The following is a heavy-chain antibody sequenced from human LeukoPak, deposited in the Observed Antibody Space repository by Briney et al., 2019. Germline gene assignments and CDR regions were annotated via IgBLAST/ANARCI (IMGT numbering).Heavy chain of an antibody. V-gene: IGHV4-59*01. CDR2: IYYSGST. CDR1: GGSFSGYY. D-gene: IGHD6-13*01. J-gene: IGHJ4*02. CDR3: ASHTIAAAGTIDY. Sequence: PSETLSLTCAVYGGSFSGYYWSWIRQPPGKGLEWIGYIYYSGSTNYNPSLKSRVTISVDTSKNQFSLKLSSVTAADTAVYYCASHTIAAAGTIDYWGQGTLVTVSS.